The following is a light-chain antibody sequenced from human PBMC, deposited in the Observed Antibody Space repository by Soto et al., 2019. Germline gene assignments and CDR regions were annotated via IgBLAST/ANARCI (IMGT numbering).Light chain of an antibody. CDR3: QQYSTYTPRT. CDR1: QSISIW. J-gene: IGKJ1*01. CDR2: KAS. Sequence: DIQMTQSPSALSATVGDTVTITCRASQSISIWLACYQQKPGKAPKILIYKASSLESGVPSRFSGSGSGTEFTLTISSLQPDDFATYYCQQYSTYTPRTFGQGSKVDIK. V-gene: IGKV1-5*03.